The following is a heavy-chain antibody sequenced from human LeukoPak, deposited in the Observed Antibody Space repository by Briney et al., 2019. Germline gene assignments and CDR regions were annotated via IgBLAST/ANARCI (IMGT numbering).Heavy chain of an antibody. Sequence: GGSLRLSCTASGFTFGDYAMSWVRQAPGKGLEWVGFIRSKAYGGTTEYAASVKGRFTISRDDSKSIAYLQMNSLKTEDTAVYYCTRVEMATLNYFDYWGPGTLVTVSS. CDR2: IRSKAYGGTT. V-gene: IGHV3-49*04. CDR3: TRVEMATLNYFDY. CDR1: GFTFGDYA. J-gene: IGHJ4*02. D-gene: IGHD5-24*01.